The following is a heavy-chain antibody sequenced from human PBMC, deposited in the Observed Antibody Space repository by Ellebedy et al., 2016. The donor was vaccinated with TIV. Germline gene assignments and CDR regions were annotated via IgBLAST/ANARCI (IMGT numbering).Heavy chain of an antibody. CDR3: ARVLWGTTEYFDY. CDR2: INPNSGGT. Sequence: AASVKVSCKASGYTFTGYYIHWVRQAPGQGLEWMGWINPNSGGTNDAEKFQGRVTMTRDTSISTAYMELNSLRSDDTAVYYCARVLWGTTEYFDYWGQGTLVTVSS. D-gene: IGHD1-14*01. V-gene: IGHV1-2*02. CDR1: GYTFTGYY. J-gene: IGHJ4*02.